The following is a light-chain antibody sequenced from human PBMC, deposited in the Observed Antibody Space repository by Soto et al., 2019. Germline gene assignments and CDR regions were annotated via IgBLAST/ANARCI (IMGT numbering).Light chain of an antibody. J-gene: IGLJ1*01. CDR2: DDS. CDR1: KIGFKS. V-gene: IGLV3-21*02. Sequence: SYELTQPPSLSVAPGQTATITCGGKKIGFKSVNWYQQEPGQAPVLVVYDDSARPSGVPARFSGSSSGNTATLTISSVEAGDEADYYCQVWHSDYHDYVFGSGTKVTDL. CDR3: QVWHSDYHDYV.